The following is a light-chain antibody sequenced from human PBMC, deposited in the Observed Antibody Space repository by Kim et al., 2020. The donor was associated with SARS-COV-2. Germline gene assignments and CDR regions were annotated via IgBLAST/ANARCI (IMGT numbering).Light chain of an antibody. CDR2: CNN. Sequence: GQTVRSTSHGDSRRRYYASWYQQKPGQAPVIVIYCNNNRPSGIPDRFSGSSAGNTASLTITGAQAEDEDDDYCNSRDSSGNHVVFGGGTQLTVL. CDR3: NSRDSSGNHVV. J-gene: IGLJ2*01. CDR1: SRRRYY. V-gene: IGLV3-19*01.